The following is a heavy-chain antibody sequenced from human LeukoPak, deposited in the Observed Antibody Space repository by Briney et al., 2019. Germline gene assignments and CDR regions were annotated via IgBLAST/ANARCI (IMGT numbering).Heavy chain of an antibody. CDR2: IYHSGST. V-gene: IGHV4-38-2*02. J-gene: IGHJ4*02. Sequence: SETLSLTCTVSGYSISSGYYWGWIRQPPGKGLEWIGSIYHSGSTYYNPSLKSRVTISVDTSKNQFSLKLSSVTAADTAVYYCARELRDRIDYYDSFFKGGGYDYWDQGTLVTVSS. CDR3: ARELRDRIDYYDSFFKGGGYDY. D-gene: IGHD3-22*01. CDR1: GYSISSGYY.